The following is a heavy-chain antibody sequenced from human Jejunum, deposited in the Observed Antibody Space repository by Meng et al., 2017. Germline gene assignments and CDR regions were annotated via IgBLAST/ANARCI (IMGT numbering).Heavy chain of an antibody. D-gene: IGHD3-16*02. Sequence: QLQRQESGPGLVKPSETLSLTCTVSGGSSSSSSYYWGWIRQPPGKGLEWIGSIYYSGSTYYNPSLKSRVTISVDTSKNQFSLKVNSVTAADTAVYYCSRIVDGDYFDYWGQGTLVTVSS. J-gene: IGHJ4*02. CDR2: IYYSGST. CDR3: SRIVDGDYFDY. CDR1: GGSSSSSSYY. V-gene: IGHV4-39*01.